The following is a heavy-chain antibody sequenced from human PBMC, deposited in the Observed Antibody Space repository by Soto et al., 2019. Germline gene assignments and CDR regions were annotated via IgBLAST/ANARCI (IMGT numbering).Heavy chain of an antibody. J-gene: IGHJ4*02. D-gene: IGHD4-17*01. CDR3: AKRTSGTTWGESDY. V-gene: IGHV1-18*04. Sequence: QGQVMQSGAEVKKPGDEVKVSCKTSGYIFSYYGINWVRQAPGQGVEWMGWISGYSGNANLAQKFQGRVTMTRDKSTRTAYMELRRLRSDDTAVYYCAKRTSGTTWGESDYWGQGTLVTVSS. CDR1: GYIFSYYG. CDR2: ISGYSGNA.